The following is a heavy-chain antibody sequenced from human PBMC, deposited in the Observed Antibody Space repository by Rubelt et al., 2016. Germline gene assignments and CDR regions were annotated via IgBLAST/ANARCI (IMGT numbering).Heavy chain of an antibody. CDR3: ARVNRYYFDY. Sequence: QLQLQESGPGLVKPSETLSLTCTVSGGSIGSSTYYWGWIRQPPGKGLEWIGSIYYSGTTYYNPSLKSRVTISVDTSKNQFSRKLSSLTAADTALYYWARVNRYYFDYWGQGTLVTVSS. CDR2: IYYSGTT. J-gene: IGHJ4*02. V-gene: IGHV4-39*07. CDR1: GGSIGSSTYY.